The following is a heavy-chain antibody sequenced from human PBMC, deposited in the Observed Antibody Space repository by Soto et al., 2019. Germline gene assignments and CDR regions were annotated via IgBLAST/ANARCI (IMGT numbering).Heavy chain of an antibody. CDR3: ARSLDYHDYTGYSTVGVYFDY. Sequence: ALTVSCTASGGSFSSSGISWVRQAPGQGLDGVGGIIPIFVTSHYAQKFQGRITITADESTNTAYMELSSLTSEDTAVYYCARSLDYHDYTGYSTVGVYFDYWGLGTLVTVSS. CDR1: GGSFSSSG. CDR2: IIPIFVTS. J-gene: IGHJ4*02. V-gene: IGHV1-69*01. D-gene: IGHD3-22*01.